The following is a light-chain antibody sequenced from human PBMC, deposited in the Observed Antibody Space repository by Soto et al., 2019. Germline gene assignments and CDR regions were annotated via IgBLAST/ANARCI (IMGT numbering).Light chain of an antibody. Sequence: DVVMTQTPLSSPVTLGQTASISCRSSQSLVHSDGNTYLNWLHQRPGQPPRLLIYKVSNRFSGVPVRFSGSGAGTDFTLKISRVEAEDVGIYYCMQATKYQPYTFGQGTKLEIK. J-gene: IGKJ2*01. V-gene: IGKV2-24*01. CDR2: KVS. CDR1: QSLVHSDGNTY. CDR3: MQATKYQPYT.